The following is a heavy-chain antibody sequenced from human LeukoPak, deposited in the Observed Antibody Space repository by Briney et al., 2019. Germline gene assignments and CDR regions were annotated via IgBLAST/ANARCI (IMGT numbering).Heavy chain of an antibody. V-gene: IGHV1-18*01. J-gene: IGHJ5*02. Sequence: ASVKVSCKASGYTFTSYGISWVRQAPGQGLEWMGWISGYNGNTNYAQKLQGRVTLTTDTSTSTAYMDLRSLRSDDTAVYYCARVDAREPITIFVPTRGNWFDPWGQGTLVTVSS. D-gene: IGHD3-3*01. CDR1: GYTFTSYG. CDR3: ARVDAREPITIFVPTRGNWFDP. CDR2: ISGYNGNT.